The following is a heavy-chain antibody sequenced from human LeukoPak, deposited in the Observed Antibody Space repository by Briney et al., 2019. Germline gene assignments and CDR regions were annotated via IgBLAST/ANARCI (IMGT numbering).Heavy chain of an antibody. Sequence: SETLSLTCAVYGGSFSGYYWSWIRQPPGKGLEWIGEINHSGSTNYNPSLKSRVTISVDTSKNQFSLKLSSVTAAGTAVYYCARGRSGFWSGYDYYMDVWGKGTTVTVSS. D-gene: IGHD3-3*01. CDR1: GGSFSGYY. CDR2: INHSGST. V-gene: IGHV4-34*01. J-gene: IGHJ6*03. CDR3: ARGRSGFWSGYDYYMDV.